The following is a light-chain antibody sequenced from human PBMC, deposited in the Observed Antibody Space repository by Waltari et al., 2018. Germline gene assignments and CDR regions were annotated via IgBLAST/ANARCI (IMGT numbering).Light chain of an antibody. J-gene: IGKJ2*01. Sequence: DIQMTQSPSSVSASVGDRVTITCRASQAISTWLAWYQQKPGNAPKLLIYSASSLQSAVPSRFSGSGSGTDFTLTISSLQPEDFATYYCQQAYSFPLTFGQGTKLEIK. V-gene: IGKV1-12*01. CDR1: QAISTW. CDR3: QQAYSFPLT. CDR2: SAS.